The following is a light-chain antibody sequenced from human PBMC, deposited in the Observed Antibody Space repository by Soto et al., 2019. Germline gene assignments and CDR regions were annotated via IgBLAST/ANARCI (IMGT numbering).Light chain of an antibody. CDR1: SSDVGGYNY. Sequence: LTQPASVSGSPGQSITISCTGTSSDVGGYNYVSWYQQHPGKAPKLMIYDVSNRPSGVSNRFSGSKSGNTASLAISGLQAEDEADYYCSSYTSSSTLYVFGTGTKVTVL. CDR3: SSYTSSSTLYV. V-gene: IGLV2-14*01. J-gene: IGLJ1*01. CDR2: DVS.